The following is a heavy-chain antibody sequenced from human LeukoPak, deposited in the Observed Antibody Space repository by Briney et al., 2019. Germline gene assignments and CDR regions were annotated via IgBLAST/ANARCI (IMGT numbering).Heavy chain of an antibody. D-gene: IGHD3-10*01. CDR1: GGSFSGYY. V-gene: IGHV4-34*01. CDR3: ARRIPYYYGSGSPIDY. J-gene: IGHJ4*02. CDR2: INHNGNT. Sequence: SETLSLTCAVYGGSFSGYYWSWIRQPPGKGLEWIGEINHNGNTNYNPSLKSRVTISVDTSKNQFSLKLSSVTAADTAVYYCARRIPYYYGSGSPIDYWGQGTLVTVSS.